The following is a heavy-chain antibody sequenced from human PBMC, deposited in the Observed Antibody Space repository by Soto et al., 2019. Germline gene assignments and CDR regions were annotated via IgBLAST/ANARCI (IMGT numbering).Heavy chain of an antibody. J-gene: IGHJ5*02. CDR2: INAANGDT. D-gene: IGHD6-13*01. Sequence: ASVKVSCKASGYTFTSYGIHWVRQAPGQRLEWMGWINAANGDTKYSPKFQGRVTIARDTSASTAYMELSSLRSEDTAVYYCVRRHVSATGIDWFDPWGQGSVVTVSS. V-gene: IGHV1-3*01. CDR3: VRRHVSATGIDWFDP. CDR1: GYTFTSYG.